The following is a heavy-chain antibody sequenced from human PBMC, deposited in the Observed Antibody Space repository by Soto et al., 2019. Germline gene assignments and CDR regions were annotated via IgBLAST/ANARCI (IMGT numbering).Heavy chain of an antibody. CDR3: AKDRGGSYLYYFDY. Sequence: QVQLVESGGGVVQPGRSLRLSCAASGFTFSSYGMHWVRQAPGKGLEWVAVISYDGSNKYYADSVKGRFTISRDNSKNTLYMQMNSLRAEDTAVYYCAKDRGGSYLYYFDYWGQGTLVTVSS. J-gene: IGHJ4*02. D-gene: IGHD1-26*01. V-gene: IGHV3-30*18. CDR1: GFTFSSYG. CDR2: ISYDGSNK.